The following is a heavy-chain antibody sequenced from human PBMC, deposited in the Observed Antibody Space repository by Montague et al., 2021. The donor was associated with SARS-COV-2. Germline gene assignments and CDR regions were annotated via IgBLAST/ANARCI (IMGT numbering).Heavy chain of an antibody. V-gene: IGHV4-39*01. CDR3: ARSTSGWFIY. CDR1: GGSISSTSFF. CDR2: IYSSGTT. J-gene: IGHJ4*02. D-gene: IGHD6-19*01. Sequence: SETLSLTCSVSGGSISSTSFFCAWIRQPPGKWLEWVGSIYSSGTTYYNPSLKSRVTISGDTSRNQLSVRLSSVTAADTAVYYCARSTSGWFIYWGQGTLVTVSS.